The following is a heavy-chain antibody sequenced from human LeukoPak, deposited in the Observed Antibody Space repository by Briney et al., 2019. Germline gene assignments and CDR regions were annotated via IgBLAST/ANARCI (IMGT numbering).Heavy chain of an antibody. J-gene: IGHJ4*02. CDR1: GGSISSYY. Sequence: PSETLSLTCTVSGGSISSYYWGWIRQPPGKGLEWIGSIYYSGSTYYNPSLKSRVTISVDTSKNQFSLKLSSVTAADTAVYYCARVRIGDYETPFDYWGQGTLVTVSS. CDR2: IYYSGST. V-gene: IGHV4-39*07. CDR3: ARVRIGDYETPFDY. D-gene: IGHD4-17*01.